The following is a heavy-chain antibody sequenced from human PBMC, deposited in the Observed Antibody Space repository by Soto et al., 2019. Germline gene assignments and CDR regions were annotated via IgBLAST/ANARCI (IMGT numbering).Heavy chain of an antibody. D-gene: IGHD3-10*02. V-gene: IGHV3-7*01. CDR2: IKQDGSEK. J-gene: IGHJ4*02. CDR3: ARRRMLDY. CDR1: GLTFSSYW. Sequence: EVQLVESGGGLVQPGGSLRLSCAASGLTFSSYWMSWVRQAPGKGLEWVANIKQDGSEKYYVDSVKGRFTISRDNAKNSLYLQMNSLRAEDTAVYYCARRRMLDYWGQGTLVTVSS.